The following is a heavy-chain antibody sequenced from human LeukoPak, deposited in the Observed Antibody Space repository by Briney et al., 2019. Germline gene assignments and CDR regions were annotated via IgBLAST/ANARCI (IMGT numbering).Heavy chain of an antibody. CDR1: GGXITSYY. D-gene: IGHD6-13*01. CDR2: MYYSGST. V-gene: IGHV4-59*01. CDR3: ARIGAGSSRDH. Sequence: SETLSLTCTVSGGXITSYYRSWIRQSPGKGLEWIGYMYYSGSTKYNPSLKSRVTISVDTSKNQFSLKLSSVTAADTAVYYCARIGAGSSRDHWGQGTLVTVSS. J-gene: IGHJ4*02.